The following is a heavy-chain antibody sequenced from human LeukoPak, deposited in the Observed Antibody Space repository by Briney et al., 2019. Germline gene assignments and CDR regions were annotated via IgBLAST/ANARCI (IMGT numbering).Heavy chain of an antibody. CDR2: ITWNTGNI. Sequence: XXASGFAFHESGMHWVRQVPGKGLEWVSSITWNTGNIFYADSVKGGVTIKRENAKNSLYMQMNSVRQEETALYFCVXXXXFGXNPTFESWGQGXLVTVSS. D-gene: IGHD1-14*01. J-gene: IGHJ4*02. V-gene: IGHV3-9*01. CDR1: GFAFHESG. CDR3: VXXXXFGXNPTFES.